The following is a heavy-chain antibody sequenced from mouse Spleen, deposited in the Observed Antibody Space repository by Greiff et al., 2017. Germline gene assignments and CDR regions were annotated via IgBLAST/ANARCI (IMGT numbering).Heavy chain of an antibody. CDR3: ARHEDRGQLGLRVWFAY. D-gene: IGHD3-2*01. CDR1: GYTFTEYT. CDR2: FYPGSGSI. Sequence: VQLQQSGAELVKPGASVKLSCKASGYTFTEYTIHWVKQRSGQGLEWIGWFYPGSGSIKYNEKFKDKATLTADKSSSTVYMELSRLTSEDSAVYFCARHEDRGQLGLRVWFAYWGQGTLVTVSA. J-gene: IGHJ3*01. V-gene: IGHV1-62-2*01.